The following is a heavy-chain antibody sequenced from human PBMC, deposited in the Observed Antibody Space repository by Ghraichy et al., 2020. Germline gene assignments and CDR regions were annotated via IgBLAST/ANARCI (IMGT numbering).Heavy chain of an antibody. J-gene: IGHJ5*02. CDR2: ISGSGRTT. CDR1: GFTFSSYT. D-gene: IGHD2-15*01. Sequence: GGSLRLSCAASGFTFSSYTMTWVRHAPGKGLEWVSTISGSGRTTYYADSVKGRFTMSRDNSENTLYLQMNSLRTEDAAISYCAKAWGYCSGGTCPPYNWFDPCGQGTLVTVSS. V-gene: IGHV3-23*01. CDR3: AKAWGYCSGGTCPPYNWFDP.